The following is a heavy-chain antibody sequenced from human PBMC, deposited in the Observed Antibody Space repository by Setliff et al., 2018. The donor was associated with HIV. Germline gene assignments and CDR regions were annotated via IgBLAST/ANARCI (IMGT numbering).Heavy chain of an antibody. D-gene: IGHD5-12*01. Sequence: PSETLSLTCAVYGESFSAYYWGWIRQPPGKGLEWIGEINHSGTTNYNPSLKSRVTISVDTSKKQFSLKLNSVTAADTAVYYCARGGLGDGYNRDSWGQGTLVTVSS. J-gene: IGHJ4*02. V-gene: IGHV4-34*01. CDR1: GESFSAYY. CDR3: ARGGLGDGYNRDS. CDR2: INHSGTT.